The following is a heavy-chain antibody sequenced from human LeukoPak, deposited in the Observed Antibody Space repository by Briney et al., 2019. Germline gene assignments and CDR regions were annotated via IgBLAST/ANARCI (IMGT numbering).Heavy chain of an antibody. CDR1: GFTFSSYG. Sequence: GRSLRLSCAASGFTFSSYGMHWVRQAPGKGLEWVAVISNDGSNKYYADSVKGRFTISRDNSKNTLYLQMNSLRAEDTAVYYCAKETGRWELEWGQGTLVTVSS. D-gene: IGHD1-26*01. CDR3: AKETGRWELE. J-gene: IGHJ4*02. CDR2: ISNDGSNK. V-gene: IGHV3-30*18.